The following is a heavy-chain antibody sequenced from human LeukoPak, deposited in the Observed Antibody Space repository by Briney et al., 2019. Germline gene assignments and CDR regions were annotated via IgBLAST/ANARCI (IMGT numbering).Heavy chain of an antibody. J-gene: IGHJ5*02. CDR2: IRSKANSYAT. D-gene: IGHD3-22*01. Sequence: PGGSLRLSCAASGFTFSNYGMHWVRQASGKGLEWVGRIRSKANSYATAYAASVKGRFTISRDDSKNTAYLQMNSLKTEDTAVYYCTRHVYCYDSSGYYNWFDPWGQGTLVTVSS. CDR3: TRHVYCYDSSGYYNWFDP. V-gene: IGHV3-73*01. CDR1: GFTFSNYG.